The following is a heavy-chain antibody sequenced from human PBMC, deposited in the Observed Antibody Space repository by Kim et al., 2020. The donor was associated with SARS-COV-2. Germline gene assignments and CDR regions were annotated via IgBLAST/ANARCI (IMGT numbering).Heavy chain of an antibody. CDR3: AKDALTYYYDSSGYSYAFDI. V-gene: IGHV3-30*18. Sequence: GGSLRLSCAASGFTFSSYGMHWVRQAPGKGLEWVAVISYDGSNKYYADSVKGRFTISRDNSKNTLYLQMNSLRAEDTAVYYCAKDALTYYYDSSGYSYAFDIWGQGTMVTVSS. J-gene: IGHJ3*02. D-gene: IGHD3-22*01. CDR1: GFTFSSYG. CDR2: ISYDGSNK.